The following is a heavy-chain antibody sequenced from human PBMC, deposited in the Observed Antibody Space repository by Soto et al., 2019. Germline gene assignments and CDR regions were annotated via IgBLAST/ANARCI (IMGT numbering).Heavy chain of an antibody. Sequence: ASVKVSCKASGYAFTDYAIHWVRQAPGQGLEWMGWINVGNGNTGYSRKFQGRVTNARDMSASTAYIEVTSLTSEDTAIYYCAREGAHYTPLDHWGQGTLVTVSS. CDR2: INVGNGNT. V-gene: IGHV1-3*01. D-gene: IGHD2-15*01. CDR1: GYAFTDYA. J-gene: IGHJ4*02. CDR3: AREGAHYTPLDH.